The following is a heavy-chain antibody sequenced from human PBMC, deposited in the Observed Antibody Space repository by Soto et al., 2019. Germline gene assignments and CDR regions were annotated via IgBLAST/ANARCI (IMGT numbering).Heavy chain of an antibody. CDR1: GGSISSGGYS. CDR3: ASDSGGNGIFDY. V-gene: IGHV4-30-2*01. D-gene: IGHD2-15*01. CDR2: IYHSGST. Sequence: QLQLQASGSVLVKPSQTLSLTCAVSGGSISSGGYSGSWIRQPPGKGLEWIGYIYHSGSTYYNPSLKSRVTISVDRSKTQFSLKLSFVTAADTAVYYCASDSGGNGIFDYWGQGILVTVSS. J-gene: IGHJ4*02.